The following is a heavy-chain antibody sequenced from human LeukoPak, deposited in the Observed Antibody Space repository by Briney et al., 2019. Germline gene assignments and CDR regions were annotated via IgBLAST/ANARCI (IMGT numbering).Heavy chain of an antibody. J-gene: IGHJ5*02. D-gene: IGHD2-15*01. CDR3: ARDRVTTLLLGWFDP. Sequence: ASVKVSCKASGGTFSSYAISWVRQAPGQGLEWMGGIIPIFGTANYAQKFQGRVTITTDESTSTAYMELSSLRSEDTAVYYCARDRVTTLLLGWFDPWGQGTLVTVSS. V-gene: IGHV1-69*05. CDR2: IIPIFGTA. CDR1: GGTFSSYA.